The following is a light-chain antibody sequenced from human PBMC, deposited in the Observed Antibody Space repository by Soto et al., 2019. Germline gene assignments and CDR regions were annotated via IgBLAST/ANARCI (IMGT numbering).Light chain of an antibody. V-gene: IGLV2-14*01. J-gene: IGLJ2*01. CDR2: DVS. CDR1: SSDVGGYNY. CDR3: SSYTSSSTYVV. Sequence: QSALTQPASVSGSPGQSITISCTGTSSDVGGYNYVSWYQQHTGKAPKLMIYDVSNRPSGVSNRFYGSKSGNTASLTISGLQAEDEADYYCSSYTSSSTYVVFGGGTKLTVL.